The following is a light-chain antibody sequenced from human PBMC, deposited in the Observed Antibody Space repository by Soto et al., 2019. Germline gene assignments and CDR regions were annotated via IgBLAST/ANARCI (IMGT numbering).Light chain of an antibody. J-gene: IGKJ5*01. Sequence: EIVLTHSPVTLSLSPWEVATLSCRASQTVSKNYLAWYHQKPGQAPRLLIYAASTRATGIPDRFSGSGSGTDFTLTISRLEPEDFAVYYCQEHASIFGQGTRLEIK. CDR3: QEHASI. CDR1: QTVSKNY. CDR2: AAS. V-gene: IGKV3-20*01.